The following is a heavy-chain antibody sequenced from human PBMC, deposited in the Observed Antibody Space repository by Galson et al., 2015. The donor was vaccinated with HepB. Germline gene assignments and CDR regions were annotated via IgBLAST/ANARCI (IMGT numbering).Heavy chain of an antibody. CDR3: AKLSPEGAFDI. CDR1: GFTFSSYD. V-gene: IGHV3-13*01. J-gene: IGHJ3*02. Sequence: SLRLSCAASGFTFSSYDMHWVRQATGKGLEWVSAIGTAGDTYYPGSVKGRFTISRENAKNSLYLQMNSLRAGDTAVYYCAKLSPEGAFDIWGQGTMVTVSS. CDR2: IGTAGDT.